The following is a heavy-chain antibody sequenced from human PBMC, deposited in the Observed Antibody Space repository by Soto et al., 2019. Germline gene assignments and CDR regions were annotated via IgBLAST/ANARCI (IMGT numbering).Heavy chain of an antibody. D-gene: IGHD1-26*01. V-gene: IGHV4-34*01. CDR1: GGSFCDYY. J-gene: IGHJ5*02. CDR3: ARTPTRGASAWLDP. CDR2: IHLSGRV. Sequence: QVQLQQWGSGLLKPSETLSLTCAIYGGSFCDYYWHWIRQSPGKGLEWIGEIHLSGRVNFTPSLKSRTSLSMDTSRNQFFLTLRSVTAADTAVYFCARTPTRGASAWLDPWGRGHLVTVSS.